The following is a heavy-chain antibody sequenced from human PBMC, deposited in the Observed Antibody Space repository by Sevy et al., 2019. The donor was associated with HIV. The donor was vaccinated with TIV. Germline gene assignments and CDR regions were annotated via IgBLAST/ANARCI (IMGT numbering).Heavy chain of an antibody. CDR2: IKSKTDGGTT. CDR3: TTDSTIFYYYYYGMDV. D-gene: IGHD1-1*01. V-gene: IGHV3-15*01. Sequence: GGSLRLSCAASGFTFRNYVMNWVRQPPGKGLEWVGRIKSKTDGGTTDYAAPVKGRFTISRDDSKNTLYLQMNSLKTEDTAVYYCTTDSTIFYYYYYGMDVWGQGTTVTVSS. CDR1: GFTFRNYV. J-gene: IGHJ6*02.